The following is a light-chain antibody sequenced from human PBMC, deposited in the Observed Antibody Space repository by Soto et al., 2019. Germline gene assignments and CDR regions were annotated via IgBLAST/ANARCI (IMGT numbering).Light chain of an antibody. CDR2: GAS. CDR3: QQYHKWPPIT. V-gene: IGKV3-15*01. J-gene: IGKJ5*01. Sequence: EVVMTQSPATLSVSLGESATLSCRASQSVDGYLAWYQQKPGQAPRLLIYGASTRATGVTAGFRGGGSGTEFTLTISSLQSEDSAVYYCQQYHKWPPITFGQGTRLEIK. CDR1: QSVDGY.